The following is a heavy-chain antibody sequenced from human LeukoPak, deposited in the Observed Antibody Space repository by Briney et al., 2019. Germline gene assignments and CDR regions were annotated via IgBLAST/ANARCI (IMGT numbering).Heavy chain of an antibody. CDR1: GFTFSSYV. CDR2: INDNGGST. D-gene: IGHD3-10*01. J-gene: IGHJ4*02. Sequence: PGGSLRLSCSASGFTFSSYVMHWVRQAPGKGLEYVSAINDNGGSTYYADSVKGRFTISRDSSKNTLYLQMSSLRAEDTAVYYCVKTNYGSGSYYPSWGQGTLVTVSS. V-gene: IGHV3-64D*06. CDR3: VKTNYGSGSYYPS.